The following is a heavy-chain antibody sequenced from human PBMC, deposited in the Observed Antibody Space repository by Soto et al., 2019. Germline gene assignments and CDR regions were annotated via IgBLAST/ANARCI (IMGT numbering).Heavy chain of an antibody. J-gene: IGHJ5*02. V-gene: IGHV3-48*02. D-gene: IGHD2-8*01. Sequence: ESGGGLVQPGGSLRLSCAASGFIFSSYSMNWVRQAPGKGLEWVSYISIGTSTIYYADSVKGRFTISRDDAKNSLYLQMNSLRDEDTAVYYCARDNGMAGSFDPWGQGTLVIVSS. CDR3: ARDNGMAGSFDP. CDR2: ISIGTSTI. CDR1: GFIFSSYS.